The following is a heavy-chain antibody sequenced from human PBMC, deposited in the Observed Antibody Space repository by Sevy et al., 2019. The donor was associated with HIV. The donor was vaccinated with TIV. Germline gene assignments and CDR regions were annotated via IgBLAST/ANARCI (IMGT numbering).Heavy chain of an antibody. Sequence: SETLSLTRTVSGGSISSYYWSWIRQPPGKGLEWIGYIYYSGSTNYNPSLKSRVTISVDTSKNQFSLKLSSVTAADTAVYYCARTAAMVIGRGGFDYWGQGTLVTVSS. V-gene: IGHV4-59*12. CDR1: GGSISSYY. J-gene: IGHJ4*02. CDR3: ARTAAMVIGRGGFDY. CDR2: IYYSGST. D-gene: IGHD5-18*01.